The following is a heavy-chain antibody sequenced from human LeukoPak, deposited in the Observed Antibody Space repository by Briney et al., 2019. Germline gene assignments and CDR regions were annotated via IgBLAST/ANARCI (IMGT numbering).Heavy chain of an antibody. CDR2: INHSGST. Sequence: SETLSLTCAVYGRSFSGYYWSWIRQPPGKGLEWIGEINHSGSTNYNPSLKSRVTISVDTSKNQFSLKLSSVTAADTAVYYCARGGFREFDSWGQGTLVIVSS. J-gene: IGHJ4*02. V-gene: IGHV4-34*01. CDR3: ARGGFREFDS. D-gene: IGHD3-10*01. CDR1: GRSFSGYY.